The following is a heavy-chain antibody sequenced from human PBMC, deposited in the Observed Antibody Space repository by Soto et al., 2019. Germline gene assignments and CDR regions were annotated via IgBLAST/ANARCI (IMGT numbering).Heavy chain of an antibody. Sequence: QVQLVESGGGVVQPGRSLRLSCAASGFTFSSYGMHWVRQAPGKGLEWVAVIWYDGSNKYYSDSVKGRFTISRDNSKNTLYLQMNSLRAEDTAVDYCARDKGAFDIWGQGTMVTVSS. CDR3: ARDKGAFDI. CDR1: GFTFSSYG. V-gene: IGHV3-33*01. J-gene: IGHJ3*02. CDR2: IWYDGSNK.